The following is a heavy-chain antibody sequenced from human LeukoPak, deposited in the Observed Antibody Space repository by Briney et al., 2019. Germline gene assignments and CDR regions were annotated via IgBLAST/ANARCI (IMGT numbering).Heavy chain of an antibody. Sequence: PGGSLRLSCAASGFTFSSYWMHWVRQAPGKGLVWVSRINRDGSSTNYADSVRGRFTISRDNAKNTLYLQMNSLRAEDTAVYYCARGGSYLSAFDIWGQGTMVTVSS. CDR3: ARGGSYLSAFDI. J-gene: IGHJ3*02. CDR1: GFTFSSYW. D-gene: IGHD1-26*01. V-gene: IGHV3-74*01. CDR2: INRDGSST.